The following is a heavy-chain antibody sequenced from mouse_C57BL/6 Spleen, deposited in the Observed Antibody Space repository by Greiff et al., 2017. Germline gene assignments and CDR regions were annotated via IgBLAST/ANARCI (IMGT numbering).Heavy chain of an antibody. D-gene: IGHD1-1*01. V-gene: IGHV1-52*01. J-gene: IGHJ2*01. CDR2: IDPSDSET. CDR1: GYTFTSYW. CDR3: ARSPHYYGSSYFDY. Sequence: QVQLQQPGAELVRPGSSVKLSCKASGYTFTSYWMHWVKQRPIQGLEWIGNIDPSDSETHYNQKFKDKATLTVDKSCSTAYMQLSSLTSEDSAVYYCARSPHYYGSSYFDYWGQGTTLTVSS.